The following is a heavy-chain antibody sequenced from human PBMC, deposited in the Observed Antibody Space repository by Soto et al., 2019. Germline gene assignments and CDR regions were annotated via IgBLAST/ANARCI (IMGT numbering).Heavy chain of an antibody. D-gene: IGHD4-17*01. J-gene: IGHJ3*02. Sequence: EVQLVETGGGLIQPGGSLRLSCAASGFTVSSNYMSWVRQAPGKGLEWVSVIYSGGSTYYADSVKGRFTISRDNSKNTLSRQMNSLRAEDTAVDYCARDDYGDYDAFDIWGQGTMVTVSS. CDR2: IYSGGST. CDR3: ARDDYGDYDAFDI. V-gene: IGHV3-53*02. CDR1: GFTVSSNY.